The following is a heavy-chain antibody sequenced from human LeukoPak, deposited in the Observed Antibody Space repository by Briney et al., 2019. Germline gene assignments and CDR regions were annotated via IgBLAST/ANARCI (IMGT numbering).Heavy chain of an antibody. CDR3: ARGEASTVTLCDWGY. V-gene: IGHV3-11*01. J-gene: IGHJ4*02. CDR1: GFTFSDYY. CDR2: ISSSGSTI. Sequence: GGSLRLSCAASGFTFSDYYMSWIRQAPGKGLEWVSYISSSGSTIYYADSVKGRFTISRDNAKNSLYLQMNSLRAEDTAVYYCARGEASTVTLCDWGYWGQGTLVTVSS. D-gene: IGHD4-17*01.